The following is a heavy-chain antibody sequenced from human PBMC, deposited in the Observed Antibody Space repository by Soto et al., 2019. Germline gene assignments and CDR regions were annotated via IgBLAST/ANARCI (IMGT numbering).Heavy chain of an antibody. Sequence: PGGSLRLSCAASGFTVSSSYMSWVRQAPGKGPEWVSAIYSGGNTYYADSVKGRFTISRDNSKNTLYLQMNSLRAEDTAVYYCARDQLYYNDISGRPLNAFDVWGQGTMVTVSS. CDR1: GFTVSSSY. CDR3: ARDQLYYNDISGRPLNAFDV. D-gene: IGHD3-22*01. CDR2: IYSGGNT. J-gene: IGHJ3*01. V-gene: IGHV3-66*01.